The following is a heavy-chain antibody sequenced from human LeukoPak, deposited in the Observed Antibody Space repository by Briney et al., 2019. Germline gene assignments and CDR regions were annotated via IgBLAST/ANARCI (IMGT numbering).Heavy chain of an antibody. Sequence: SETLSLTCTVSGGSISSSSYYWGWIRQPPGKGLEWIGIIYYSGITYYNPSLKSRVTISVDTSKNQFSLKLSSVTAADSAVYYCARLTTGTSHWYFDLWGRGTLVTVSS. D-gene: IGHD4-17*01. V-gene: IGHV4-39*01. CDR2: IYYSGIT. J-gene: IGHJ2*01. CDR3: ARLTTGTSHWYFDL. CDR1: GGSISSSSYY.